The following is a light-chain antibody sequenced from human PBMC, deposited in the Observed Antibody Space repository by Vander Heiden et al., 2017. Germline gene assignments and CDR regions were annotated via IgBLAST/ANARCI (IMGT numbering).Light chain of an antibody. CDR3: QQSYSIPPWT. CDR2: AAS. Sequence: DIQLTQSPSSLSASVGDRVTITCRASQTINSSLNWYQLKPGKAPKLLIYAASSLQSGVPSEFSGSGSGTEFTLTISSLQPEDFATYYCQQSYSIPPWTFGEGTKVEIK. J-gene: IGKJ1*01. V-gene: IGKV1-39*01. CDR1: QTINSS.